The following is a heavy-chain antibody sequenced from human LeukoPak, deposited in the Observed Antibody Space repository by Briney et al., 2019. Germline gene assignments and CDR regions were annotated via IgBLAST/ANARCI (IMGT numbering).Heavy chain of an antibody. D-gene: IGHD3-22*01. Sequence: SETLSLTCGVSGYSISSNHWWEWVRQPPGKGLEWIGEINHSGSTNYNPSLKSRVTISVDTSKNQFSLKLSSVTAADTAVYYCARVSGITMIVVVVEDAFDIWGQGTMVTVSS. CDR2: INHSGST. CDR1: GYSISSNHW. V-gene: IGHV4-4*02. J-gene: IGHJ3*02. CDR3: ARVSGITMIVVVVEDAFDI.